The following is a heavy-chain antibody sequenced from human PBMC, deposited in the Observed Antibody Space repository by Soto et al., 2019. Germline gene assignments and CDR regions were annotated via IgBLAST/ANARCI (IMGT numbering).Heavy chain of an antibody. Sequence: QVQLQQWGAGLLKPSETLSLTCDVYGGFVSSGSYYWSWIRQPPGKGLEWIGEMSHSGETHHSPSLMSPVATSVDTSMKQCTLKTSSVAAAYSALYYWARVERGAATTVDDAFDIWGPGTMVTVSS. J-gene: IGHJ3*02. CDR3: ARVERGAATTVDDAFDI. CDR1: GGFVSSGSYY. CDR2: MSHSGET. D-gene: IGHD1-1*01. V-gene: IGHV4-34*01.